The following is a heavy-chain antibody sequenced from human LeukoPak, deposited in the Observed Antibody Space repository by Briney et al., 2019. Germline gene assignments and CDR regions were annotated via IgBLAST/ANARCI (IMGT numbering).Heavy chain of an antibody. CDR3: AGGGWGSTSCCNWFDP. CDR1: GGTFSSYA. D-gene: IGHD2-2*01. CDR2: IIPIFGTA. J-gene: IGHJ5*02. V-gene: IGHV1-69*05. Sequence: GASVKVSCKASGGTFSSYAISWVRQAPGQGLEWMGGIIPIFGTANYAQKFQGRVTITTDESTSTAYMELSSLRSEDTAVCYCAGGGWGSTSCCNWFDPWGQGTLVTVSS.